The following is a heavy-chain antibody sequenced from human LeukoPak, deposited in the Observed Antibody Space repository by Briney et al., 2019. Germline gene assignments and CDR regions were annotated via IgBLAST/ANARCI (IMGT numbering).Heavy chain of an antibody. J-gene: IGHJ4*02. D-gene: IGHD4-17*01. CDR1: GFTFSDYY. CDR2: INSGGGPI. V-gene: IGHV3-11*01. Sequence: TGGSLRLSCATSGFTFSDYYMTWIRQAPGRDLEWVAYINSGGGPIHYAVSVRGRFTISRDNAKNSLYLQMNSLRAEDTAVYYCARRLDFGDYGNGFDYWGQGSQVTVSS. CDR3: ARRLDFGDYGNGFDY.